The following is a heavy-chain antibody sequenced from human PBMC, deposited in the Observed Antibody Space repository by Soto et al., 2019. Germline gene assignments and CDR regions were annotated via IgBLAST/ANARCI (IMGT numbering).Heavy chain of an antibody. CDR1: GFTFTSSA. CDR3: AAERWNQLRAFDI. D-gene: IGHD1-1*01. V-gene: IGHV1-58*01. J-gene: IGHJ3*02. CDR2: IVVGSGNT. Sequence: GASVKVSCKASGFTFTSSAVQWVRQARGQRLEWIGWIVVGSGNTNYAQKFQERVTITRDMSTSTAYMELSSLRSEDTAVYYCAAERWNQLRAFDIWGQGTMVTRLL.